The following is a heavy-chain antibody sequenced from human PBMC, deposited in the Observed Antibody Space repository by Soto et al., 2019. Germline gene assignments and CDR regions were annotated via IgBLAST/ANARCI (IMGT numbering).Heavy chain of an antibody. CDR3: ASGPYEYLQH. J-gene: IGHJ1*01. CDR2: INHSGST. V-gene: IGHV4-34*01. Sequence: SETLSLTCAVYGGSFSGYYCSWIRQPPGKGLEWIGEINHSGSTNYNPSLKSRVTISVDRSKNQFSLRLTSVTAADTAVYYCASGPYEYLQHWGQGALVTVSS. CDR1: GGSFSGYY.